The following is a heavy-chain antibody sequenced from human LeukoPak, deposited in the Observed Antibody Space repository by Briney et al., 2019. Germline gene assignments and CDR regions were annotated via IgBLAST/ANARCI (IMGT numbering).Heavy chain of an antibody. J-gene: IGHJ5*02. CDR1: GFIFSSYA. D-gene: IGHD5-18*01. CDR2: ISYDGSNK. V-gene: IGHV3-30-3*01. Sequence: GRSLRLSCAASGFIFSSYAMHWVRQAPGKGLEWVALISYDGSNKYYADSVKGRFTISRDNSKNTLFLQMDSLRAEDTALYYCARDRNSYGPEDWFDPWGQGTLVTVSS. CDR3: ARDRNSYGPEDWFDP.